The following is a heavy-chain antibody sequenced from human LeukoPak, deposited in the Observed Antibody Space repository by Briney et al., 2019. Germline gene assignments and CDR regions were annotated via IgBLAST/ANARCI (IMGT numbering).Heavy chain of an antibody. CDR2: IYYTGST. CDR3: ARFNHCSSTSCPEGAFDI. CDR1: GGSISSYY. Sequence: SETLSLTCTVSGGSISSYYWSWIRQPPGKGLDWIGYIYYTGSTNYNPSLKSRVTISVDTSKNQFSLKLSSVTAADTAVYYCARFNHCSSTSCPEGAFDIWGQGTMVTVSS. V-gene: IGHV4-59*01. J-gene: IGHJ3*02. D-gene: IGHD2-2*01.